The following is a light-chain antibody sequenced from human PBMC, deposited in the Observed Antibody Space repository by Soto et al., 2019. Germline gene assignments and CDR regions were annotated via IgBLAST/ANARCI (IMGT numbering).Light chain of an antibody. V-gene: IGLV2-14*01. J-gene: IGLJ2*01. CDR2: QVT. CDR3: SSYTGFSTDIL. Sequence: QSALTQPASVSGSPGQSITISCTGTSSDVGSYNFVSWYQHHAGTAPKLIIYQVTNRPSGVSDRFSASKSGDTASLTISGLLAEDEAIYYCSSYTGFSTDILFGGGTKLTVL. CDR1: SSDVGSYNF.